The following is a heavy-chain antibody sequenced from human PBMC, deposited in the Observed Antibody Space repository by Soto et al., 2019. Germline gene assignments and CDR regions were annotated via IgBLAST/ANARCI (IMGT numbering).Heavy chain of an antibody. CDR2: INPNSGGT. D-gene: IGHD3-3*02. V-gene: IGHV1-2*04. J-gene: IGHJ6*03. CDR3: ARALARNYYYYYMDV. Sequence: ASVKVSCKASGYTFTGYYMHWVRHAPGQGLEWMGWINPNSGGTNYAQKFQGWVTMTRDTSISTAYMELSRLRSDDSAVYYCARALARNYYYYYMDVWGKGTTVTVSS. CDR1: GYTFTGYY.